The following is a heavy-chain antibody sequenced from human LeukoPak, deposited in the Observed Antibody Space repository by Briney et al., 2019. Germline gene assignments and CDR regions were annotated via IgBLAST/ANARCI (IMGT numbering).Heavy chain of an antibody. V-gene: IGHV3-23*01. CDR3: AKLVGATLGDY. CDR2: IRGSGGST. Sequence: GGSLRLSCAASGFTFSSYAMSWVRQAPGKGLEWVSAIRGSGGSTYYADSVEGRFTISRGNSKNTLYLQMNSLRAEDTAVYYCAKLVGATLGDYWGQGTLVTVSS. CDR1: GFTFSSYA. D-gene: IGHD1-26*01. J-gene: IGHJ4*02.